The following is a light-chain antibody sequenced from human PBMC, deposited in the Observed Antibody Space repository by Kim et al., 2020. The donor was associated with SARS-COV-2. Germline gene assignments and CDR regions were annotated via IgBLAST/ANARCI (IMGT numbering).Light chain of an antibody. CDR3: QVWDSSTWV. V-gene: IGLV3-9*01. Sequence: SYELTQPLSVSVALGQTARITCGGNNIVTKNVHWYQQKPGQAPVLVMYRATNRPSGIPERFSGSNSGNTATLTISRAQAGAEADYYCQVWDSSTWVFGGG. CDR2: RAT. J-gene: IGLJ3*02. CDR1: NIVTKN.